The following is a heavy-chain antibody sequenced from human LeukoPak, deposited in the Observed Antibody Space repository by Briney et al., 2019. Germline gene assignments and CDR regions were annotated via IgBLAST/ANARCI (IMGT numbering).Heavy chain of an antibody. J-gene: IGHJ4*02. CDR3: ARVAGSWYRDY. CDR2: IYSGGST. CDR1: GFTFSIYT. Sequence: GGSLRLSCAASGFTFSIYTMNWVRQAPGRGLEWVSIIYSGGSTYYADSAKGRFTTSRDNSKNTLFLQMSILRAEDTAVYHCARVAGSWYRDYWGQGTLVTVSS. V-gene: IGHV3-53*01. D-gene: IGHD6-13*01.